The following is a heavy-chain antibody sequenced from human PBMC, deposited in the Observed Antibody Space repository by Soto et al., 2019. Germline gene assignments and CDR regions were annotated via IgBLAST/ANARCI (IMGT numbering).Heavy chain of an antibody. CDR2: INPNSGGT. D-gene: IGHD3-22*01. V-gene: IGHV1-2*02. Sequence: QLQLVQSGAEVKKPGASVKVSCKASGYTFTGYYMHWVRQAPGQGLEWMGWINPNSGGTNYAQKFQGRVTMTRDTSISTAYMELSRLRSDDTAVYYCARNDYYDSIGYYQIRWFDPWGQGTLVTVSS. J-gene: IGHJ5*02. CDR3: ARNDYYDSIGYYQIRWFDP. CDR1: GYTFTGYY.